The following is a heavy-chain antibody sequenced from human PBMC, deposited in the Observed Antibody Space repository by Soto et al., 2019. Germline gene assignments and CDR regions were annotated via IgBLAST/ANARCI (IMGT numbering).Heavy chain of an antibody. V-gene: IGHV1-69*01. CDR1: GGTFNNYP. Sequence: QVQLVQSGAEVKKPASSVKVSCKASGGTFNNYPITWVRQAPGEGLEWMGGSLPIFGTANYAQNFQGRVTISVDESKSTAYLELSSLRSEDTAVYYCARGRGYSGDDHYYYFDMDVWGQGTTVTVSS. D-gene: IGHD5-12*01. CDR2: SLPIFGTA. CDR3: ARGRGYSGDDHYYYFDMDV. J-gene: IGHJ6*02.